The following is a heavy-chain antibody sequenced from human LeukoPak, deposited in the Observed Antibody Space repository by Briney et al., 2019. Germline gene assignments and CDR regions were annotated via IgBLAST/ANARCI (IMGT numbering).Heavy chain of an antibody. CDR1: GFTFSSYG. V-gene: IGHV3-30*02. Sequence: GGSLRLSCAASGFTFSSYGMHWVRQAPGKGLEWVAFIRYDGSNKYYADSVKGRFTISRDNSKNTLYLQMNSLRAEDTAVYYCTKAWDYYDSSGSTDSWGQGTLVTVSS. CDR2: IRYDGSNK. J-gene: IGHJ4*02. CDR3: TKAWDYYDSSGSTDS. D-gene: IGHD3-22*01.